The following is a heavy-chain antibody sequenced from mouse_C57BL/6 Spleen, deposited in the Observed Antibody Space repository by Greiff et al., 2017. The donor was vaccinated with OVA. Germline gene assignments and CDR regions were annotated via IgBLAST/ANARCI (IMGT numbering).Heavy chain of an antibody. CDR2: IHPNSGRT. CDR3: ARSDDGYYAPFDY. V-gene: IGHV1-64*01. CDR1: GYTFTSYW. Sequence: QVQLQQPGAELVKPGASVKLSCKASGYTFTSYWMHWVKQRPGQGLEWIGMIHPNSGRTNYNEKFKSKATLTVDKSSSTAYMQLSSLTSEDSAVYYCARSDDGYYAPFDYWGQGTTLTVSS. D-gene: IGHD2-3*01. J-gene: IGHJ2*01.